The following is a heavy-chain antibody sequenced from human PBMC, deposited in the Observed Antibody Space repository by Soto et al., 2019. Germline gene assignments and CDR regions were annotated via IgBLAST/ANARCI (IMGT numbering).Heavy chain of an antibody. CDR2: IIPSFGTT. V-gene: IGHV1-69*01. CDR3: AREEAWYDYSTLCATEGWFDP. D-gene: IGHD5-12*01. CDR1: GGTFSNCA. J-gene: IGHJ5*02. Sequence: QVQLVQSGAEVKRPGSSVKVSCKASGGTFSNCAISWVRQAPGQGLEWMGGIIPSFGTTHYAQKFQHRVTITANVSTTTSYMERRSQGADYTGVYVCAREEAWYDYSTLCATEGWFDPWGRGTLVIVSS.